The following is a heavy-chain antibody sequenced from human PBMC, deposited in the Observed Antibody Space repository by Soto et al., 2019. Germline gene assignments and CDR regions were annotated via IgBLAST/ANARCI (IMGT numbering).Heavy chain of an antibody. CDR1: GFSFSNYV. D-gene: IGHD3-22*01. V-gene: IGHV3-23*01. J-gene: IGHJ4*02. CDR2: IRGSGDST. Sequence: EVQLLESGGGLVQVGGSLRLSCKASGFSFSNYVMSWVRQAPGKGLEWVAGIRGSGDSTDYADSVKGRVTISRENSKSTLTLQMNSLRVEDTAVYYCASAYYYDSSGYSPGGYWGQGTLVTVSS. CDR3: ASAYYYDSSGYSPGGY.